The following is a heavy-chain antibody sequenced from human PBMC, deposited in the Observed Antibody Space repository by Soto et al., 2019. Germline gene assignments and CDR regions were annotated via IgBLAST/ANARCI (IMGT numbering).Heavy chain of an antibody. D-gene: IGHD1-7*01. CDR3: ARAFTRYNWNFRDDAFDI. V-gene: IGHV1-2*02. CDR1: GYTFTGYY. CDR2: INPNSGGT. J-gene: IGHJ3*02. Sequence: ASVKVSCKASGYTFTGYYMHWVRQAPGQGLEWMGWINPNSGGTNYAQKFQGRVTMTRDTSISTAYMELSRLRPDDTAVYYCARAFTRYNWNFRDDAFDIWGQGTMVTVSS.